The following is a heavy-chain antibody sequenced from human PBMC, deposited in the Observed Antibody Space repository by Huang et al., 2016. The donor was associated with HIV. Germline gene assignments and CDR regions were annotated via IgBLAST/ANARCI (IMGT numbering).Heavy chain of an antibody. CDR3: ARWEAAADNNWFDP. CDR2: IIPIFGTP. V-gene: IGHV1-69*01. J-gene: IGHJ5*02. D-gene: IGHD6-13*01. CDR1: GGTFSSCG. Sequence: QVQLVQSGAEVKKPGSSVKVSCRASGGTFSSCGISWVRQAPGQGLEWMGEIIPIFGTPNYAQKFQGRVTITADESTSTAYMELSSLRSEDTAVYYCARWEAAADNNWFDPWGQGTLVTVSS.